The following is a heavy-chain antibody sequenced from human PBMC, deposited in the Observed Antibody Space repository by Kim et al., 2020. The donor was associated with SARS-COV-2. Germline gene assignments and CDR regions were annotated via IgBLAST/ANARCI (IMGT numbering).Heavy chain of an antibody. V-gene: IGHV4-59*08. CDR1: GGSISSYY. CDR2: IYYSGST. Sequence: SETLSLTCTVSGGSISSYYWSWIRQPPGKGLEWIGYIYYSGSTNYNPSLKSRVTISVDTSKNQFSLKLSSVTAADTAVYYCARMGQWLVLEDYYYGMDVWGQGTTVTVSS. J-gene: IGHJ6*02. CDR3: ARMGQWLVLEDYYYGMDV. D-gene: IGHD6-19*01.